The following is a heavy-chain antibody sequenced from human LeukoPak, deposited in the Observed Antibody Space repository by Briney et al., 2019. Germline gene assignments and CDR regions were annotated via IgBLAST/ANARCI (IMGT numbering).Heavy chain of an antibody. CDR2: IYTSGRA. D-gene: IGHD5-18*01. CDR1: GGSISSYY. J-gene: IGHJ4*02. Sequence: SETLSLTCTVSGGSISSYYWSRIRQPAGKGLEWIGRIYTSGRANYNPSLKSRVTMSVDTSKNQFSLKLSSVTAADTAVYYCARDGYSYGSFDYWGQGTLVTVSS. V-gene: IGHV4-4*07. CDR3: ARDGYSYGSFDY.